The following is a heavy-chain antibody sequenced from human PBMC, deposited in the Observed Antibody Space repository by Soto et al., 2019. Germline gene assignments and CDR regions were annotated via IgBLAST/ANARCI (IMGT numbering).Heavy chain of an antibody. J-gene: IGHJ4*02. CDR3: VSSLDRLRR. D-gene: IGHD4-17*01. CDR2: INIDGTIT. V-gene: IGHV3-74*01. CDR1: GFTSGLAFTNYW. Sequence: ELLLVESGGGLVQPGGSLRLSCAASGFTSGLAFTNYWMHWVRQPPGKGLVWVSRINIDGTITNYADSVEGRFTISRDNAKNTLYLQMNSLRVEDTAVYFCVSSLDRLRRWGQGTLVTVSS.